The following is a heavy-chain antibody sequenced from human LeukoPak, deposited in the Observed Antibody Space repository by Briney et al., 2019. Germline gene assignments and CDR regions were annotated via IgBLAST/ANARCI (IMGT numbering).Heavy chain of an antibody. Sequence: SETLSLTCTVSGGSISSSSYYWGWIRQPPGKGLEWIGSIYYSGSTYYNPSLKSRVTISVDTSKNQFSLKLSSVTAADTAVYYCARGSRTGFDYWGQGTLVTVSS. CDR3: ARGSRTGFDY. CDR1: GGSISSSSYY. CDR2: IYYSGST. D-gene: IGHD7-27*01. V-gene: IGHV4-39*07. J-gene: IGHJ4*02.